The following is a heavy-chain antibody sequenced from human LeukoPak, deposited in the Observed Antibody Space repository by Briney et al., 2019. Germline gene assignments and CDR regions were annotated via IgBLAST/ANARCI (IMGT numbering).Heavy chain of an antibody. CDR3: ARGRHDYYDSGRRYDGHFYHYYHRDV. V-gene: IGHV1-69*06. CDR1: GGSLRTYA. D-gene: IGHD3-10*01. Sequence: SVKVSCEISGGSLRTYAITWVRQAPGQGLEWVGTIIPMFDTANSAQKLHDRLTIRADKSTNVVYMDLSSLKSEDTALYFCARGRHDYYDSGRRYDGHFYHYYHRDVWGEGTPVIVS. J-gene: IGHJ6*03. CDR2: IIPMFDTA.